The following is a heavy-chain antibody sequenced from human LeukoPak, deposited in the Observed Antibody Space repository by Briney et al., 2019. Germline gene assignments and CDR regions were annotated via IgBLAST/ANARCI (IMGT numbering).Heavy chain of an antibody. CDR3: ARYDSSGPNAFDI. J-gene: IGHJ3*02. D-gene: IGHD3-22*01. Sequence: GGSLRLSCAASGFTFSSYGMHWVRQAPGKGLEWVAVISYDGSNKYYADSVKGRFTISRDNSKNTLYLQMNSLRAEDTAVYYCARYDSSGPNAFDIWGQGTMVTVSS. V-gene: IGHV3-30*03. CDR2: ISYDGSNK. CDR1: GFTFSSYG.